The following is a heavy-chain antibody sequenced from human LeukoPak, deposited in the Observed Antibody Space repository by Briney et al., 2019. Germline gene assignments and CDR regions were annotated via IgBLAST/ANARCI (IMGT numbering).Heavy chain of an antibody. Sequence: SETLSLTCTVSGGSISSGGYYWSWIRQPPGKGLESIGYIYHSGSTYYNPSLKSRVTISVDRSKNQFSLKLSSVTAADTAVYYCARFSGMVAATGGFDYWGQGTLVTVSS. CDR1: GGSISSGGYY. V-gene: IGHV4-30-2*02. D-gene: IGHD2-15*01. CDR3: ARFSGMVAATGGFDY. CDR2: IYHSGST. J-gene: IGHJ4*02.